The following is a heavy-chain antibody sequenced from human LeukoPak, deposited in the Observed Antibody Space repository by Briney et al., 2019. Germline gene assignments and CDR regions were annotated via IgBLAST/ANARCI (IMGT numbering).Heavy chain of an antibody. Sequence: SETLSLTCTVSGGSISSGGYYWSWIRQPPGKGLEWIGYIYHSGSTYYNPSLKSRVTISVDTSKNQFSLKLSSVTAADTAVYYCAREAYCSSTSCYYWAFDIWGQGTMVTVSS. CDR1: GGSISSGGYY. CDR3: AREAYCSSTSCYYWAFDI. CDR2: IYHSGST. D-gene: IGHD2-2*01. J-gene: IGHJ3*02. V-gene: IGHV4-30-2*01.